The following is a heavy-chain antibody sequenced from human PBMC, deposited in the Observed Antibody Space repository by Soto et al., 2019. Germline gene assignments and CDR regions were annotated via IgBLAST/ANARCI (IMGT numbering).Heavy chain of an antibody. D-gene: IGHD4-17*01. J-gene: IGHJ4*02. V-gene: IGHV4-39*01. CDR3: ARRSDYVGDFDY. CDR1: GGSISSSSYY. CDR2: IYYSGST. Sequence: PSETLSLTCTVSGGSISSSSYYWGWIRQPPGKGLEWIGSIYYSGSTYYNPSLKSRVIISVDTSKNQFSLKLSSVTAADTAVYYCARRSDYVGDFDYWGQGTLVTVSS.